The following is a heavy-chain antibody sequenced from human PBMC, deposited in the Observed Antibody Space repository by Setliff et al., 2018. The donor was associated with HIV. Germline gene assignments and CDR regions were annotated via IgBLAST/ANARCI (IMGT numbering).Heavy chain of an antibody. CDR2: ISSGGGFI. J-gene: IGHJ1*01. D-gene: IGHD3-16*02. Sequence: GGSLRLSCAASGFTFTIYSMNWVRQAPGKGLEWVSSISSGGGFIYYADSVKGRFTISRDSTKNSVYLQMNSLRAEDTAVYYCARDSGPYHDYVWGTYRPIYFQHWGQGTLVTVSS. V-gene: IGHV3-21*06. CDR3: ARDSGPYHDYVWGTYRPIYFQH. CDR1: GFTFTIYS.